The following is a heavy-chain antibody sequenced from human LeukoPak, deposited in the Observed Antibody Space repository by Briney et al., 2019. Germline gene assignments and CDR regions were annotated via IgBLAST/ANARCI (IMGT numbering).Heavy chain of an antibody. Sequence: SETLSLTCTVSGGSISSSSYYWAWSRQPPGKRLEWVGSIPYSGGTYYNPSLQSRVTISIDTSKNQFSLKLRFVTAADTAVYYCARVRCSGGSCPYYYYYYYMDVWGKGTTVTVSS. CDR1: GGSISSSSYY. D-gene: IGHD2-15*01. CDR2: IPYSGGT. CDR3: ARVRCSGGSCPYYYYYYYMDV. J-gene: IGHJ6*03. V-gene: IGHV4-39*07.